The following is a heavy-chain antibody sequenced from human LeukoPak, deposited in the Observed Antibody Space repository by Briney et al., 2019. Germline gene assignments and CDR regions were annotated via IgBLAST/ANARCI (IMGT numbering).Heavy chain of an antibody. D-gene: IGHD6-19*01. CDR2: IYYSGST. CDR3: ARNLSRRGSGCRY. J-gene: IGHJ4*02. Sequence: SETLSLTCTVSGGSISSYYWSWIRQPPGKGLEWIGYIYYSGSTNYNPSLKSRVTISVDTSKNQFSLKLSSVTAADTAVYYCARNLSRRGSGCRYWGQGTLVTVSS. CDR1: GGSISSYY. V-gene: IGHV4-59*12.